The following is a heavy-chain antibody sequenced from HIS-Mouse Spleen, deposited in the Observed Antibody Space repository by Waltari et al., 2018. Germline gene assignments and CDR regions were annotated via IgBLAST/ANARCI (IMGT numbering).Heavy chain of an antibody. J-gene: IGHJ4*02. CDR1: GFTFSSYG. CDR2: ISYDGSNK. CDR3: AKASSGWLDY. D-gene: IGHD6-19*01. Sequence: GGGVVQPGRSLRLSCAASGFTFSSYGMHWVRQAPGKGLEWVAVISYDGSNKYYEDAVKGRFTISRDNSKNTLYLQMNSLRAEDTAVYYCAKASSGWLDYWGQGTLVTVSS. V-gene: IGHV3-30*18.